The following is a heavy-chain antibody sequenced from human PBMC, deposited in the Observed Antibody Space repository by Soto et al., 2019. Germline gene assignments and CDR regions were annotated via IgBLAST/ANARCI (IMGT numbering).Heavy chain of an antibody. Sequence: ESGGGVVQPGRSLRLSCAASGFTFSSYGMHWVRQAPGKGLEWVAVISYDGSNKYYADSVKGRFTISRDNSKNTLYLQMNSLRAEDTAVYYCAKDLIAARPYYYYYGMDVWGQGTTVTVSS. D-gene: IGHD6-6*01. CDR3: AKDLIAARPYYYYYGMDV. CDR2: ISYDGSNK. V-gene: IGHV3-30*18. CDR1: GFTFSSYG. J-gene: IGHJ6*02.